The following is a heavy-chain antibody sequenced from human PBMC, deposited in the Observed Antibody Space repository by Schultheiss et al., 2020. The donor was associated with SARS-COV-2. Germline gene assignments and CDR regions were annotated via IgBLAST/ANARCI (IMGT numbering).Heavy chain of an antibody. J-gene: IGHJ4*02. V-gene: IGHV4-59*01. CDR1: GGSISPYY. Sequence: SQTLSLTCTVSGGSISPYYWSWIRQPPGKALEWIDYIYYSGSTNYNPSLKSRVTMSVDTSKNQFSLKLSSVTAADTAVYYCARRGTVTTRPFDYWGQGTLVTVSS. CDR3: ARRGTVTTRPFDY. D-gene: IGHD4-11*01. CDR2: IYYSGST.